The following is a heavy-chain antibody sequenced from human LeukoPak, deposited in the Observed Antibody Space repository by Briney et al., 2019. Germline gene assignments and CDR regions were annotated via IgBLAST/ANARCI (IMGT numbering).Heavy chain of an antibody. V-gene: IGHV1-2*02. Sequence: ASVKFSCKASGYTFTSYYMHWVRQAPGQGLEWMGWINLNSGGTNYAQKFQGRVTMTRDTSISTAYMELSRLRSDDTAVYYCARAEAYIVVVPAAVYDYWGQGTLVTVSS. D-gene: IGHD2-2*01. CDR1: GYTFTSYY. CDR3: ARAEAYIVVVPAAVYDY. CDR2: INLNSGGT. J-gene: IGHJ4*02.